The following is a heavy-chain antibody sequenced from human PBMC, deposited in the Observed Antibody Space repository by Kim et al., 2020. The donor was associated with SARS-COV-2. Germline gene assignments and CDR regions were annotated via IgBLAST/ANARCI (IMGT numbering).Heavy chain of an antibody. CDR2: ISAYNGNT. CDR1: GYTFTSYG. CDR3: ARVRGLGYCSSTSCYMSANWFDP. J-gene: IGHJ5*02. D-gene: IGHD2-2*02. V-gene: IGHV1-18*04. Sequence: ASVKVSCKASGYTFTSYGISWVRQAPGQGLEWMGWISAYNGNTNYAQKLQGRVTMTTDTSTSTAYMELRSLRSDDTAVYYCARVRGLGYCSSTSCYMSANWFDPWGQGTLVTVSS.